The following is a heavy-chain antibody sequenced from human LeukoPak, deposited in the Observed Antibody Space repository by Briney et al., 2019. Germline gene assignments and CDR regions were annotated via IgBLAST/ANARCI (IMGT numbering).Heavy chain of an antibody. CDR1: GYTLTSYF. CDR2: INPSGGST. Sequence: GASVKVSCKASGYTLTSYFIHWVRQAPGQGLEWMGIINPSGGSTSYAQKFQGRVTMTRDMSTSTVYMELSSLRSEDTAVYYCARDQDWNYAFDIWGQGTMVTVSS. D-gene: IGHD1-7*01. V-gene: IGHV1-46*01. CDR3: ARDQDWNYAFDI. J-gene: IGHJ3*02.